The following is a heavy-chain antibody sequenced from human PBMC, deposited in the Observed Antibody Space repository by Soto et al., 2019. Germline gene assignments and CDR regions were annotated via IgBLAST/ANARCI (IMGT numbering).Heavy chain of an antibody. Sequence: QVPLQQWGAGLLTPSDTLSLTCAVSCGSFSSYYWSWIRQPPGKGLEWIGEINHSGSTNYNPSLKSRVTMSVDTSKNQFALKLSSVTAADTAVYYCARTSRFDCWGQGTLVTVAS. CDR2: INHSGST. CDR3: ARTSRFDC. CDR1: CGSFSSYY. V-gene: IGHV4-34*01. J-gene: IGHJ4*02. D-gene: IGHD6-6*01.